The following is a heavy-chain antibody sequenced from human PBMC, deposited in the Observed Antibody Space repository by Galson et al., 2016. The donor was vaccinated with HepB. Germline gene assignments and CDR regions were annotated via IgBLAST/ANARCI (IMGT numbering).Heavy chain of an antibody. D-gene: IGHD3-3*01. Sequence: SETLSLTCSVSGDSVNSHNYYWSWMRQTPGEGLEWIGSIHYSGNTYSNPSLKTRVTVALHTSKNQFSLKLTSVTAADTAVYFCARYGGIWSGYFTYYGIDVWGQGTSVTVSS. CDR1: GDSVNSHNYY. J-gene: IGHJ6*02. V-gene: IGHV4-39*01. CDR2: IHYSGNT. CDR3: ARYGGIWSGYFTYYGIDV.